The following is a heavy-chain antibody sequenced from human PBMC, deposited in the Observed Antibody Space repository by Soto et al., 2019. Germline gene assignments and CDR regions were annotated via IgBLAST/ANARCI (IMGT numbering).Heavy chain of an antibody. CDR3: ARITLTVTADLYYFYMDV. J-gene: IGHJ6*03. V-gene: IGHV4-4*02. Sequence: SETLSLTCAVSGDSMSGSNWWSWVRQPPGKGLEWIGEIYHSGSPNYNPSLESRVTISVERSKNEFSLELSSVTAADTAVYFCARITLTVTADLYYFYMDVWGKGTTVTVSS. CDR1: GDSMSGSNW. D-gene: IGHD2-21*02. CDR2: IYHSGSP.